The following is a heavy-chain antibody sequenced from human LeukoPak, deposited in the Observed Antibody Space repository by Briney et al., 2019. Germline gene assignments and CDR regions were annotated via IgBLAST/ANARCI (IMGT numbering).Heavy chain of an antibody. CDR2: TYYRSEWYY. J-gene: IGHJ4*02. Sequence: SQTLSLTCAISGYSVSNNSATWNWIRQSPSRGLEWLGRTYYRSEWYYDYAVSVKSQITINPDTSKNQFSLQLNSVTPEVTAGYYCASTHLYFDCWGQGTLVTVSS. CDR1: GYSVSNNSAT. D-gene: IGHD3-3*02. V-gene: IGHV6-1*01. CDR3: ASTHLYFDC.